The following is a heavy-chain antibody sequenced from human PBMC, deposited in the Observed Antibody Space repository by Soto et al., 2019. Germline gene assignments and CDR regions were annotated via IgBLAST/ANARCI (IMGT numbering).Heavy chain of an antibody. CDR1: GFTVSSNY. D-gene: IGHD2-15*01. CDR3: AREHDCSGGSCYDAFDI. CDR2: IYSGGST. V-gene: IGHV3-66*01. Sequence: EVQLVESGGGLVQPGGSLRLSCAASGFTVSSNYMSWVRQAPGKGLEWGSVIYSGGSTYYADSVKGRFTISRDNSKNTLYLQMNSLRAEDTAVYYCAREHDCSGGSCYDAFDIWGQGTMVTVSS. J-gene: IGHJ3*02.